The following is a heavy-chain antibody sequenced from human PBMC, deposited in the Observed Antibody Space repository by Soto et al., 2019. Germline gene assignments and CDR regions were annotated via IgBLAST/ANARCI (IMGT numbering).Heavy chain of an antibody. D-gene: IGHD1-26*01. CDR1: GGPLRSYY. V-gene: IGHV4-59*08. Sequence: PSETLSLTCTVPGGPLRSYYWGWVRQPPGKGLEWIGYIYYSGSTSYNPSLKSRVTISVDTSKNQFSLKLSSVTAADTAVYYCARHIRGATNALDIWGQGTMVTVSS. CDR2: IYYSGST. CDR3: ARHIRGATNALDI. J-gene: IGHJ3*02.